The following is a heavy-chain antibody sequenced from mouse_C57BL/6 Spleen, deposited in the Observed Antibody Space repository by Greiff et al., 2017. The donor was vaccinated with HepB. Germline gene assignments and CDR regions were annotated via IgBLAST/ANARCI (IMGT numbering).Heavy chain of an antibody. J-gene: IGHJ1*03. V-gene: IGHV1-39*01. D-gene: IGHD1-1*01. CDR2: INPNYGTT. Sequence: VHVKQSGPELVKPGASVKISCKASGYSFTDYNMNWVKQSNGKSLEWIGVINPNYGTTSYNQKFKGKATLTVDQSSSTAYMQLNSLTSEDSAVYYCAREDSITTVGARGYFDVWGTGTTVTVSS. CDR3: AREDSITTVGARGYFDV. CDR1: GYSFTDYN.